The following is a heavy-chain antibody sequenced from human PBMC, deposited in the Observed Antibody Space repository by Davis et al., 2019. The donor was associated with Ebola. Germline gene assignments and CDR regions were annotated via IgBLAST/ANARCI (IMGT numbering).Heavy chain of an antibody. D-gene: IGHD4/OR15-4a*01. CDR2: ISSSSSYT. Sequence: GESLKISCAASGFTFSDYYMSWIRQAPGKGLEWVSYISSSSSYTNYADSVKGRFTISRDNAKNSLYLQMNSLRAEDTAVYYCARVPTDPGGANQYYYYMDVWGKGTTVTVSS. CDR1: GFTFSDYY. V-gene: IGHV3-11*06. J-gene: IGHJ6*03. CDR3: ARVPTDPGGANQYYYYMDV.